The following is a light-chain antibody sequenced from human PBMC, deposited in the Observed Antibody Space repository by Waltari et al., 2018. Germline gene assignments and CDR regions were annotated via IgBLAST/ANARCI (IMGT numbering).Light chain of an antibody. CDR2: RDR. V-gene: IGLV3-9*01. CDR3: QVWDSTNVL. J-gene: IGLJ2*01. CDR1: NIGSRN. Sequence: SYELTQALSVSVAQGQTARITCGGHNIGSRNGHWYQLQPGQAPVLVIYRDRNRPSGIPERFSGSNSLNTATLTISRAQVGDEGDYFCQVWDSTNVLFGGGTKLTVL.